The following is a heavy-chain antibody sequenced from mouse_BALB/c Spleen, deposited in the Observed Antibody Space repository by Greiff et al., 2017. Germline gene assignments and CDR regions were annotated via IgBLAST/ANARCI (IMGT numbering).Heavy chain of an antibody. CDR1: GFSLSTSGMG. CDR3: ARRADGYPLYYAMDY. J-gene: IGHJ4*01. Sequence: QVTLKESGPGILQPSQTLSLTCSFSGFSLSTSGMGVSWIRQPSGKGLEWLAHIYWDDDKRYNPSLKSRLTISKDTSSNQVFLKITSVDTADTATYYCARRADGYPLYYAMDYWGQGTSVTVSS. CDR2: IYWDDDK. V-gene: IGHV8-12*01. D-gene: IGHD2-3*01.